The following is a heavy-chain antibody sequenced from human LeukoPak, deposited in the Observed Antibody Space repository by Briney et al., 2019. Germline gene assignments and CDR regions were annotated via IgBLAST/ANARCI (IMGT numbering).Heavy chain of an antibody. CDR2: IIPIFGTA. V-gene: IGHV1-69*13. J-gene: IGHJ3*02. CDR3: AREGSGYDSVAFDI. CDR1: GGTFSSYA. D-gene: IGHD5-12*01. Sequence: SVKVSCKASGGTFSSYAISWVRQAPGQGLEWMGGIIPIFGTANYAQKFRGRVTITADESTSTAYMELSSLRSEDTAVYYCAREGSGYDSVAFDIWGQGTMVTVSS.